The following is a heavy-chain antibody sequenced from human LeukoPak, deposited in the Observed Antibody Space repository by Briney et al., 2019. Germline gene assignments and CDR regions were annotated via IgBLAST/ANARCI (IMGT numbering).Heavy chain of an antibody. CDR1: GASISSYC. CDR3: ARDLSGSLYFDY. V-gene: IGHV4-4*07. J-gene: IGHJ4*02. D-gene: IGHD3-10*01. CDR2: LYISGST. Sequence: SETLSLTCTVSGASISSYCYTWIRQTAGRGLEWIGRLYISGSTDYNPSLKSRVTISVDTSNNQFSLNLNSVTAADTAVYFCARDLSGSLYFDYWGQGVLVTVSS.